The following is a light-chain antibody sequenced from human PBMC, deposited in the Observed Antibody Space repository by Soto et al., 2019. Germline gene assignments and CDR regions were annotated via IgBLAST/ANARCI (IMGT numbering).Light chain of an antibody. V-gene: IGKV3D-15*01. CDR2: GAS. J-gene: IGKJ5*01. Sequence: EIMMTQSPATLSVSPGERATLSCRASQSVSSNLAWYQQKPGQAPRLLIYGASTRATGIPARFSGSGSGTEFTLTISSLQSEEFAVYYCQQYNNWPITSGQGTRLRL. CDR1: QSVSSN. CDR3: QQYNNWPIT.